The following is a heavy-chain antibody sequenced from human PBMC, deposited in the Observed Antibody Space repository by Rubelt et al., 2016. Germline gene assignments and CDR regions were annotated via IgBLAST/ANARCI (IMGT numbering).Heavy chain of an antibody. J-gene: IGHJ4*02. CDR3: ARDLAYYDILTGYFAGFDY. CDR1: GGTFSSYA. V-gene: IGHV1-69*06. Sequence: GAEVKKPGSSVKVSCKASGGTFSSYAISWVRQAPGQGLEWMGGIIPIFGTANYAQKFQGRVTITADKSTSTACMELSSLRSEDTAVYYCARDLAYYDILTGYFAGFDYWGQGTLVTVSS. CDR2: IIPIFGTA. D-gene: IGHD3-9*01.